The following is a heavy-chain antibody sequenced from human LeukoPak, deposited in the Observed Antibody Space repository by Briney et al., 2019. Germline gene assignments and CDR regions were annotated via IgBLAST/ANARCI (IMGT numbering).Heavy chain of an antibody. Sequence: ASVKVSCKASGYTFTNYDISWVRQAPGQALEWMGWISAYNGNTNYAQKLQGRVTMTTDTSTSTAYMELRSLRSDDTAVYYCARMGLRRSIQADIIDYWGQGTLVTVSS. CDR2: ISAYNGNT. V-gene: IGHV1-18*01. D-gene: IGHD5-12*01. CDR3: ARMGLRRSIQADIIDY. CDR1: GYTFTNYD. J-gene: IGHJ4*02.